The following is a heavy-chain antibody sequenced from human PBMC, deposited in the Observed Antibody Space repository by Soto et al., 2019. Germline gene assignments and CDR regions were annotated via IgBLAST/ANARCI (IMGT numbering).Heavy chain of an antibody. J-gene: IGHJ6*02. CDR1: GYTFTSYD. CDR2: MNPNSGNT. V-gene: IGHV1-8*01. D-gene: IGHD3-22*01. CDR3: ARVGYYYDSSGYYSDGMDV. Sequence: GASVKVSCKASGYTFTSYDINWVRQATGQGLEWMGWMNPNSGNTGYAQKFQGRVTMTRNTSISTAYMELSSLRSEDTAVYYCARVGYYYDSSGYYSDGMDVWGQGXTVTVSS.